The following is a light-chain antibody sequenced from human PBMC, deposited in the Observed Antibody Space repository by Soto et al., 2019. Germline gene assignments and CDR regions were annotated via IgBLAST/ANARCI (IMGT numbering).Light chain of an antibody. CDR1: QGIRNE. J-gene: IGKJ5*01. V-gene: IGKV1-6*01. CDR3: QQSYSTPPIT. Sequence: IQMTKSPSYLSSSVGDRVTITCRATQGIRNELGWYQQKPGKAPKLLIYAASSLQSGVPSRFSGSASGTDFTLTISRLQPEDFAPYYCQQSYSTPPITFGQGTRLEI. CDR2: AAS.